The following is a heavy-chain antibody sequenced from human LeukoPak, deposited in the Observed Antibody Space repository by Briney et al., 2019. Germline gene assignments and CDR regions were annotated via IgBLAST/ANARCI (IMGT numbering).Heavy chain of an antibody. CDR2: IYYSGST. V-gene: IGHV4-59*12. CDR3: AREYYYGSGSYYNVRNAFDI. CDR1: GGSITSYY. J-gene: IGHJ3*02. D-gene: IGHD3-10*01. Sequence: RASETLSLTCTVSGGSITSYYWSWIRQPPGKGLEWIGYIYYSGSTNYNPSLKSRVTISVDTSKNQFSLKLSSVTAADTAVYYCAREYYYGSGSYYNVRNAFDIWGQGTMVTVSS.